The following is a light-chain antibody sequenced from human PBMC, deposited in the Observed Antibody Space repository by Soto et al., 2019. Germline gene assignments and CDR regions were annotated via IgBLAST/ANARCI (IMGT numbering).Light chain of an antibody. Sequence: IQMTQSPSSLSAFVGDTVTITCRASFSIRDYVNWYQQRPGKAPKFLISGASSFQSGVPSRFRASGFGTDFTLTISNVQPDDCATYYCQQSYTTLITFGQGTRLEMK. CDR1: FSIRDY. J-gene: IGKJ5*01. CDR2: GAS. V-gene: IGKV1-39*01. CDR3: QQSYTTLIT.